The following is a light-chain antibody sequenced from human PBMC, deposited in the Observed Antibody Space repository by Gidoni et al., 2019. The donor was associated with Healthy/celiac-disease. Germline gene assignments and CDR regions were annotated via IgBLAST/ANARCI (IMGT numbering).Light chain of an antibody. V-gene: IGKV3-20*01. CDR3: QQYGSSPPVT. J-gene: IGKJ4*01. CDR1: QSVSSSY. CDR2: GAS. Sequence: EIVFTQSPGTLSLSPGERATLSCRASQSVSSSYLAWYQQKPGQAPRLLIYGASSRATGIPDRFSGSGSGTDFTITISRLEPEDFAVYYCQQYGSSPPVTFGGGTKVEIK.